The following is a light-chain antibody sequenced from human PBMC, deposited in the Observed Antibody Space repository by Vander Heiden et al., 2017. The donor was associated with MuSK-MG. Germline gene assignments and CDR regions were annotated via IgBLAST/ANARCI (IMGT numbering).Light chain of an antibody. Sequence: DIQLTQSPPSLSASVGDRVTITCRASQSISSYLNWYQQKPGKAPELLIYAASSLQSGLPSRFSGSGSGTDFTLTISSLQPEDFATYDCQQSYSTPLTFGGGTKLEIK. CDR2: AAS. CDR1: QSISSY. V-gene: IGKV1-39*01. J-gene: IGKJ4*01. CDR3: QQSYSTPLT.